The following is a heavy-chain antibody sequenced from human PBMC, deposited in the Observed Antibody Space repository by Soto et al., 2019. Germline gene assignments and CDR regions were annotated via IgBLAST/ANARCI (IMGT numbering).Heavy chain of an antibody. CDR1: GGSINSYW. D-gene: IGHD3-22*01. J-gene: IGHJ4*02. CDR3: ARDICSHAYDEGY. Sequence: SETLSLTSSVSGGSINSYWWSWIRQPAGKGLEWIGRVYSSGTTDYKPSLNSRATMSVETSKNQFSLKLTSVTAADTAVYYCARDICSHAYDEGYWGQG. CDR2: VYSSGTT. V-gene: IGHV4-4*07.